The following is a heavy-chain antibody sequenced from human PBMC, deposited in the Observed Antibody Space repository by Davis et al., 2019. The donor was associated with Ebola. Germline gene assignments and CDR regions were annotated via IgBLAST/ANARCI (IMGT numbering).Heavy chain of an antibody. Sequence: ASVKVSCKASGYTFSNYGISWVRQAPGQGLEWMGGINIYNGNTYYAQKLQGRVTMTTDTSTSTAYMELRSLTSDDTAVYFCARGSGYNLPLVFWGQGTLVTVSS. V-gene: IGHV1-18*01. CDR1: GYTFSNYG. CDR2: INIYNGNT. D-gene: IGHD5-12*01. CDR3: ARGSGYNLPLVF. J-gene: IGHJ4*02.